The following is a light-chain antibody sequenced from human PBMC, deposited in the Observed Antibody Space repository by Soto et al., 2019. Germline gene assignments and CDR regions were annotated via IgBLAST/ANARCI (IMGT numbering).Light chain of an antibody. Sequence: EIVLTQSPFTLSLSPGERATLSCRASQSVSGYVAWYQQKPGQAPRLLIYDASRRANGIPARFTGSGSGTDFSLTISSLKPEDLAVYYCQQHGTWPTFGQGTWVEI. CDR3: QQHGTWPT. CDR1: QSVSGY. CDR2: DAS. J-gene: IGKJ1*01. V-gene: IGKV3-11*01.